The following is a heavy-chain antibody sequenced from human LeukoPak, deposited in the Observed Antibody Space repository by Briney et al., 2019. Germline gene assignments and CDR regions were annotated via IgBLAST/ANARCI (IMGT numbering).Heavy chain of an antibody. V-gene: IGHV3-23*01. CDR2: ISESGGST. J-gene: IGHJ4*02. CDR1: GFTFNTYA. D-gene: IGHD6-19*01. Sequence: PGGSLRLSCAASGFTFNTYAMTWVRQAPGKGLEWVSDISESGGSTYYEDSVQGRFTISRDNSKNTLYLQMNSLRVEDTAIYYCAEAGSDWYYFDSWGQGTLVTVSS. CDR3: AEAGSDWYYFDS.